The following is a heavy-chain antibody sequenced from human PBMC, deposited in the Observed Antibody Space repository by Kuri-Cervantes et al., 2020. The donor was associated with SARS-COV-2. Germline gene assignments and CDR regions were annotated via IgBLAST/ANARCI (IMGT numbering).Heavy chain of an antibody. CDR1: DFKFSTYT. V-gene: IGHV3-21*01. CDR2: ISSGSRHI. D-gene: IGHD3-16*01. J-gene: IGHJ5*02. Sequence: GGSLRLSCAASDFKFSTYTMNWVRQAPGGGLEWVSSISSGSRHIYYADSVRGRFTISRDDAKNSLFLQMSGLRAEDSALYYCARDSGLGQGFDPWGQGTLVTVSS. CDR3: ARDSGLGQGFDP.